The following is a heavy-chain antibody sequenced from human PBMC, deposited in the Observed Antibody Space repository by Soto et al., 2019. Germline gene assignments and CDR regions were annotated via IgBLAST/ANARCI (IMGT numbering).Heavy chain of an antibody. Sequence: QVQLQESGPGLVKPSQTLSLTCTVSGGSISSGDYYWSWIRQPPGKGLEWIGYIYYSGSTYYNPSLKSRVTISVDTSKNQFSLKLSSVTAADTAVYYCARDLSDYSNYPSYYYGMDVWGQGTTVTVSS. CDR2: IYYSGST. CDR1: GGSISSGDYY. J-gene: IGHJ6*02. CDR3: ARDLSDYSNYPSYYYGMDV. V-gene: IGHV4-30-4*01. D-gene: IGHD4-4*01.